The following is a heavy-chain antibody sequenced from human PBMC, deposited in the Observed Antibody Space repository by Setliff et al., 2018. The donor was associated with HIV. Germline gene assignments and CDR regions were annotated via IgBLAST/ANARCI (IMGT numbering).Heavy chain of an antibody. CDR3: ARHGYSSDLRISYCDS. D-gene: IGHD5-18*01. CDR1: SGSFGSYY. Sequence: SETLSLTCAVNSGSFGSYYWSWLRQSPGKGLEWIGEVNQRVTSNYNPPLKSRVTMSIDESKSQFSLKLSSVTAADTAVYYCARHGYSSDLRISYCDSWGQGSLVTVSS. V-gene: IGHV4-34*01. CDR2: VNQRVTS. J-gene: IGHJ4*02.